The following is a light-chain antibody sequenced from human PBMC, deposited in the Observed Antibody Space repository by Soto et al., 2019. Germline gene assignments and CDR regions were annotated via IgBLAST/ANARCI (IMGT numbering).Light chain of an antibody. CDR2: DVS. Sequence: QSVLTQPRSVSGSPGQSVTISCTGTSSDVGGYNYVSWYQQHPGKAPKLIVHDVSQRPSGVPDRFSGSKSGNTASLTISGLQAEDEADYYCCSYAGSYTYVFGTGTKVTVL. CDR3: CSYAGSYTYV. CDR1: SSDVGGYNY. J-gene: IGLJ1*01. V-gene: IGLV2-11*01.